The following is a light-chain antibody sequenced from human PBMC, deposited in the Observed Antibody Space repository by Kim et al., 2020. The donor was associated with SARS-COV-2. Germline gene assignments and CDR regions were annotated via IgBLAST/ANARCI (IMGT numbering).Light chain of an antibody. CDR3: QSYDSNNHVV. CDR2: EDD. Sequence: NFMLTQPHSVSESPGKTVTISCTRSSGNIASNFVQWYQQRPGSSPSTVIYEDDQRPSGVPDRFSGSNDNSSNTASLTISGLKTEDEADYYCQSYDSNNHVVFGGGTQLTVL. CDR1: SGNIASNF. V-gene: IGLV6-57*01. J-gene: IGLJ2*01.